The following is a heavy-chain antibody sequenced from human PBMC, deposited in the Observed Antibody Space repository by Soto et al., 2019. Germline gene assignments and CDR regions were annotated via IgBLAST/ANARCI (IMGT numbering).Heavy chain of an antibody. CDR3: VRDMQLWRLDS. CDR1: GLTFRSYW. CDR2: INTDGSVA. J-gene: IGHJ4*02. V-gene: IGHV3-74*03. Sequence: EVQLVESGGGLVQPGESLRLSCAASGLTFRSYWMHWVRQAPGKGLVWVSRINTDGSVAMYVDSVKGRFTISRDNAKNTLFLHMNSLRAEDTAVYYCVRDMQLWRLDSWVQGTLVTVSS. D-gene: IGHD2-21*01.